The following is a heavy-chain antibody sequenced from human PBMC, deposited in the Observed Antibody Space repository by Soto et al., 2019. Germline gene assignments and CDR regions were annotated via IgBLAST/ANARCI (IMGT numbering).Heavy chain of an antibody. D-gene: IGHD6-13*01. CDR3: AKNLGIAAAAFGMDV. J-gene: IGHJ6*02. CDR2: ISGSGGST. V-gene: IGHV3-23*01. Sequence: EVQLLESGGGLVQPGGSLRLSCAASGFTFSSYAMSWVRQAPGKRLEWVSAISGSGGSTYYADSVKGRFTISRDNSKNTLYLQMNSLIAEDTAVYYCAKNLGIAAAAFGMDVWGQGTTVTVSS. CDR1: GFTFSSYA.